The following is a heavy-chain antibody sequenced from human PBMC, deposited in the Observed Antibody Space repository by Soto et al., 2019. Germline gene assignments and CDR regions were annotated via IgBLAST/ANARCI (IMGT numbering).Heavy chain of an antibody. V-gene: IGHV3-7*04. J-gene: IGHJ6*02. Sequence: EVQLVESGGGLVQPGGSLRLSCAASGFTFSSYWMTWFRQAPGKGLEWVADMNQDGGEKYYVASVKGRFTISRDNAKTSLYLQMNSLRVEDTAVYYCARVDCSPSNCYILYYVRDVWGQGTTVTVSS. CDR3: ARVDCSPSNCYILYYVRDV. CDR1: GFTFSSYW. CDR2: MNQDGGEK. D-gene: IGHD2-2*02.